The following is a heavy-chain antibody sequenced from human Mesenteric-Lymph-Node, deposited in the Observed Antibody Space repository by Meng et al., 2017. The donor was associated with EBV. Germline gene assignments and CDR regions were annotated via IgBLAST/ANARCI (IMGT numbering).Heavy chain of an antibody. CDR3: ARSAGGDYFDY. D-gene: IGHD1-26*01. J-gene: IGHJ4*02. Sequence: PESGSGLVRPSQTLSLTCAVSGGSIISGGYSWSWIRQAPGKGLEWIGFIYHSGTTYLNPSLRSRVNLSVDTSKNQFSLNLRSVSAADTAIYYCARSAGGDYFDYWGQGTLVTVSS. CDR2: IYHSGTT. V-gene: IGHV4-30-2*01. CDR1: GGSIISGGYS.